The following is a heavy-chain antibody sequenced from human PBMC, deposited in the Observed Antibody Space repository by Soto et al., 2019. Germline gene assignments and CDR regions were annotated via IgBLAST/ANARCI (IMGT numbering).Heavy chain of an antibody. CDR2: IYWDDDK. D-gene: IGHD2-15*01. CDR3: ARLVVACITYYFDS. V-gene: IGHV2-5*02. CDR1: GFALSSSGVG. Sequence: QITLKESGPTLVKPTQTLTLTCTFSGFALSSSGVGVGWTRQPPGKDLEWLTFIYWDDDKRYSPSLKRRLTITNDTSKNQVVLTLTNLDPVDTATYYCARLVVACITYYFDSWGQGTLLTVSS. J-gene: IGHJ4*02.